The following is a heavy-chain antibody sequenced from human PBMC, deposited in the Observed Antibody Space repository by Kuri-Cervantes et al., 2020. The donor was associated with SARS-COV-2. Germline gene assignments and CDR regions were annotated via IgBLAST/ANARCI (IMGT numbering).Heavy chain of an antibody. V-gene: IGHV3-23*01. CDR3: AKDLVPGSYEGFDY. D-gene: IGHD3-16*01. CDR2: ISGSGGST. CDR1: GFTFSSYA. J-gene: IGHJ4*02. Sequence: GESLKISCAASGFTFSSYAMSWVRQAPGKGLEWVSAISGSGGSTYYADSVKGRFTISRDNSKNTLYLQMNSLRAEDTAVYYCAKDLVPGSYEGFDYWGQGTLVTVSS.